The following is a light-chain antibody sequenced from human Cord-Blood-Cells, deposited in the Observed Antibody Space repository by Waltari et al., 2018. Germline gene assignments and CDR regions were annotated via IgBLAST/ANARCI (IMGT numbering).Light chain of an antibody. CDR2: AAS. CDR3: LQDYSYPIP. CDR1: QGINSY. Sequence: AIGITQSPSSLSASTGYRVTITCRASQGINSYLAWSQQKPGKAPKLLIEAASTLQGGVPARFGGSGSGTIFTLNISCLPSEDLASNYCLQDYSYPIPVGQGIRLGIK. V-gene: IGKV1-8*01. J-gene: IGKJ5*01.